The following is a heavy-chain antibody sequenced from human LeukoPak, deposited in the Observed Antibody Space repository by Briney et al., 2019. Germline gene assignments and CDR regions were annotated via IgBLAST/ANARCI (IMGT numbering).Heavy chain of an antibody. D-gene: IGHD1-1*01. CDR2: ISYSGST. CDR1: GGSISSYY. CDR3: ARVTRSGFFDI. Sequence: SETLSLTCTVFGGSISSYYWSWIRQPPGKGLEWIGYISYSGSTNYNPSLKSRVTISVDTFKNHFSLNLNSVTAADTAVYYCARVTRSGFFDIWGQGTMVTVSS. V-gene: IGHV4-59*01. J-gene: IGHJ3*02.